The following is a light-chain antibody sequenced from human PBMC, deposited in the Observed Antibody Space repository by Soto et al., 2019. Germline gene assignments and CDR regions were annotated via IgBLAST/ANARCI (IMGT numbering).Light chain of an antibody. CDR3: QQRTDRPPWT. CDR2: DAS. J-gene: IGKJ1*01. CDR1: QSVSSY. Sequence: EIVLTQSPATLSFSPGERSTLSFISSQSVSSYLAWYQQKPGQAPRLLIYDASNRATGIPARFRGSGSGTDFTLSISSLEPEDFAVYYCQQRTDRPPWTFGQGTKVDI. V-gene: IGKV3-11*01.